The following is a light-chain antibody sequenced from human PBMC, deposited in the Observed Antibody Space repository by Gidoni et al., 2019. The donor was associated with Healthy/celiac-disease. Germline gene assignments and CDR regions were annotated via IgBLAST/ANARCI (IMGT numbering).Light chain of an antibody. CDR2: GAS. CDR3: QQYGSSALT. V-gene: IGKV3-20*01. J-gene: IGKJ4*01. CDR1: QSVSSSY. Sequence: EIFFTPSPGTLSLSPGERATLSCRASQSVSSSYLAWYQQKPGQAPRLLIDGASSRATGIPDRISGSGAGTDFTLTISRLEPEDFAVYYCQQYGSSALTFGGXTKVEIK.